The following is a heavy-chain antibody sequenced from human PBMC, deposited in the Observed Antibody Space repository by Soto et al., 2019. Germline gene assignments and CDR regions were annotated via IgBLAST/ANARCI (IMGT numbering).Heavy chain of an antibody. CDR1: GDSISSGGYY. V-gene: IGHV4-31*03. D-gene: IGHD3-22*01. J-gene: IGHJ4*02. Sequence: SETLSLTCTVSGDSISSGGYYWSWIRQDPGKGLEWIGYIYFSGTTYYNPSLESRVTISVDTSDNQFSLKLSSVTAADTAVYYCATSQHDSSGYFGSIDYWGQGTLVTVSS. CDR2: IYFSGTT. CDR3: ATSQHDSSGYFGSIDY.